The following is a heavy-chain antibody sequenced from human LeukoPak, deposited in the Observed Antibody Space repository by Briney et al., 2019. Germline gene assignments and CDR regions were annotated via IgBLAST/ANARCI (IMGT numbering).Heavy chain of an antibody. CDR3: ARVELSGDAFDI. Sequence: QPGGSLRLSCAASGFTFSSYSMNWVRQAPGKGLEWVSSISSSSSYIYYADSVKGRFTISRDNAKNSLYLQMNSLRAEDTAVYYCARVELSGDAFDIWGQGTMVTVSS. J-gene: IGHJ3*02. D-gene: IGHD1-26*01. CDR2: ISSSSSYI. CDR1: GFTFSSYS. V-gene: IGHV3-21*01.